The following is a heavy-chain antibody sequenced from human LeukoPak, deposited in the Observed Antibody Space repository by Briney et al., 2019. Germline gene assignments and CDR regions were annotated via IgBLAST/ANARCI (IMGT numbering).Heavy chain of an antibody. CDR3: ARLHVYGDYRGAFDI. CDR1: GGSISSYY. Sequence: SETLSLTCTVSGGSISSYYWSWIRQPPGKGLESIGYIYYTGSTNSNPSLKSRVTISVDRSKNQFSLNLTSVTAADTAVYYCARLHVYGDYRGAFDIWGQGTMVTVSS. CDR2: IYYTGST. J-gene: IGHJ3*02. D-gene: IGHD4-17*01. V-gene: IGHV4-59*01.